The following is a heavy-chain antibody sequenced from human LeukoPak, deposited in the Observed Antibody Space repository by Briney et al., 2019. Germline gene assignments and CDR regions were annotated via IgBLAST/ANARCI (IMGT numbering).Heavy chain of an antibody. J-gene: IGHJ4*02. CDR1: GFTVSSNY. CDR3: AREYGSGYGY. V-gene: IGHV3-53*01. CDR2: IYSGGTI. Sequence: GGSLRLSCAASGFTVSSNYMSWVRQAPGKGLEWVSVIYSGGTICYTESVKGRFTSSRDSSKNTVYLQMNSLRAEDTAVYYCAREYGSGYGYWGQGTLVTVSS. D-gene: IGHD3-10*01.